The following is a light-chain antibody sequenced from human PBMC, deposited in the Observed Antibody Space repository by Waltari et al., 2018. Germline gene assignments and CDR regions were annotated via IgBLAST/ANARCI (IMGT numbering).Light chain of an antibody. CDR1: SSDIGSYNV. V-gene: IGLV2-23*02. CDR3: SSYAGSVV. Sequence: QSALTQPASVSGSPGPPITISCTGSSSDIGSYNVVSWYQHHPGKAPKLLIYGVNNRPSGVSSRFSGSKSGNTASLTISGRQAEDEADYYCSSYAGSVVFGGGTKLTVL. CDR2: GVN. J-gene: IGLJ3*02.